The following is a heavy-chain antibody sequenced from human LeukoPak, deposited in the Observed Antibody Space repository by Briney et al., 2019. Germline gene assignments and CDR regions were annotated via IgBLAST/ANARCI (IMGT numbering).Heavy chain of an antibody. J-gene: IGHJ4*02. Sequence: PSETLSLTCAVYGGSFSGYYWSWIRQPPGKGLEWIGEINHSGSTNYNPSLKSRVTISVDTSKNQFSLKLSSVTAADTAVYYCARSKTGTTNYWGQGTLVTVSS. D-gene: IGHD1-7*01. V-gene: IGHV4-34*01. CDR3: ARSKTGTTNY. CDR1: GGSFSGYY. CDR2: INHSGST.